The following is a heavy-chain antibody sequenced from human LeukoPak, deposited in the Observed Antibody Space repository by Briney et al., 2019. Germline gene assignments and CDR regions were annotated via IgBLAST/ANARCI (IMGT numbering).Heavy chain of an antibody. J-gene: IGHJ4*02. CDR1: GFTFSSYS. CDR2: ISSSSGYI. D-gene: IGHD6-25*01. CDR3: ARERGYGHHYFDY. Sequence: PGGSLRLSCVASGFTFSSYSINWVRQAPGRGLEWVSSISSSSGYIFYADSVKGRFTISRDNAKSSLFLQMNSLRAEDTAVYYCARERGYGHHYFDYWGQGTLVTVSS. V-gene: IGHV3-21*06.